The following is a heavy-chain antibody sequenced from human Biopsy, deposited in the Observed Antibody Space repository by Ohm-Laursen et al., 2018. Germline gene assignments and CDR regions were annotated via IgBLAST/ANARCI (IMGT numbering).Heavy chain of an antibody. Sequence: SDTLSLTCTVSGDSVTKYYWSWIRQPPGKGLEWIGHIYYSVMTNYNPSLQSRVSISVDTPRNQVFLTLSSVTAADTAVYYCSRDSGILNYGNFKYYHYYGMDVWGQGTKVTVSS. CDR2: IYYSVMT. D-gene: IGHD4-11*01. V-gene: IGHV4-59*02. CDR3: SRDSGILNYGNFKYYHYYGMDV. J-gene: IGHJ6*02. CDR1: GDSVTKYY.